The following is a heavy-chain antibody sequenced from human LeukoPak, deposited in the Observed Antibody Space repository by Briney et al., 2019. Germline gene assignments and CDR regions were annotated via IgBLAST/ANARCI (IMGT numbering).Heavy chain of an antibody. CDR3: ARHLLMVAARSPFDY. CDR2: IYSSGNT. CDR1: GGSISSSSYY. D-gene: IGHD2-15*01. Sequence: KPSETLSLTCTVSGGSISSSSYYWGWIRQPPGKGLEWIGSIYSSGNTYCNPSLKSRVTISVDTSKSQFSLKLSSVTAADTVVYYCARHLLMVAARSPFDYWGQGTLVTVSS. V-gene: IGHV4-39*01. J-gene: IGHJ4*02.